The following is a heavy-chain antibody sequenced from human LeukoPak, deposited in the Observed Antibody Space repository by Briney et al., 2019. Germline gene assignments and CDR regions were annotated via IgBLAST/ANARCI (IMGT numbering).Heavy chain of an antibody. CDR2: IYYSGST. V-gene: IGHV4-39*07. J-gene: IGHJ3*02. CDR3: ARKGYSSGRYAFDI. D-gene: IGHD6-19*01. Sequence: SETLSLTCTVSGGSISSSSYYWGWIRQPPGKGLEWIGSIYYSGSTYYNPSLKSRVTISVDTSKNQFSLKLSSVTAADTAVYYCARKGYSSGRYAFDIWGQGTMVTVSS. CDR1: GGSISSSSYY.